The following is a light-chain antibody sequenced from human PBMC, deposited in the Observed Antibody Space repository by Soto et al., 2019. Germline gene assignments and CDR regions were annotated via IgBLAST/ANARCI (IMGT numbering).Light chain of an antibody. CDR1: QGIRND. CDR2: AAS. CDR3: LQHSTHPLT. V-gene: IGKV1-17*01. Sequence: DIQMTQFPSSLSASVGDRVTITCRASQGIRNDLGWYQQKPGKAPKRLIYAASSLQSGVPSRFSGSGSGTEFPRAISSLPPEDSATFYCLQHSTHPLTFGQGTKVEIK. J-gene: IGKJ1*01.